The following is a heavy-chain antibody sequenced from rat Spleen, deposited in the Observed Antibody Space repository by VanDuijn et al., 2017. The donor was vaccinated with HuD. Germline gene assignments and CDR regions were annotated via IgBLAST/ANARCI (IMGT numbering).Heavy chain of an antibody. Sequence: EVQLVESGGGLVQPGRSLKLSCAASGFTFSNYGMHWIRQAPTKGLEWVASISPSGGSTYYLDSVKGRFIMSRDIAKSTLYLQMDSLRSEDTATYYCSSFPYYRYFDFWGAGTMVTGSS. CDR3: SSFPYYRYFDF. J-gene: IGHJ1*01. V-gene: IGHV5-19*01. CDR2: ISPSGGST. CDR1: GFTFSNYG.